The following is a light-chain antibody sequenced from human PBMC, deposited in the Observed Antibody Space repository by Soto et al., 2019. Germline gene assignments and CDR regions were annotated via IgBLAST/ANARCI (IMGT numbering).Light chain of an antibody. Sequence: VLTKSAGTLYLSPEERATLSCRAGQRVASRCLAWYQQKPGHAPRLLIYDASSRATGIPDRFSGSGSGTDFTLIISRLEPEDFAGYYCQQYGRSPLTFGQGTKVEIK. CDR3: QQYGRSPLT. CDR2: DAS. V-gene: IGKV3-20*01. CDR1: QRVASRC. J-gene: IGKJ1*01.